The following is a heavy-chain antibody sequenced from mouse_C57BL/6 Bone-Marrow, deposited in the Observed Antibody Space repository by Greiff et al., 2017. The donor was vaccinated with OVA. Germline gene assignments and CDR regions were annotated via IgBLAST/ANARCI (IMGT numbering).Heavy chain of an antibody. J-gene: IGHJ3*01. CDR2: INPYNGGT. V-gene: IGHV1-19*01. CDR3: ARSTLGGGFAY. D-gene: IGHD4-1*01. CDR1: GYTFTDYY. Sequence: EVQLQQSGPVLVKPGASVKMSCKASGYTFTDYYMNWVKQSHGKSLEWIGVINPYNGGTSYNQKFKGKATLTVDKSSSTAYMELNSLTSEDSAVYYWARSTLGGGFAYWGQGTLVTVSA.